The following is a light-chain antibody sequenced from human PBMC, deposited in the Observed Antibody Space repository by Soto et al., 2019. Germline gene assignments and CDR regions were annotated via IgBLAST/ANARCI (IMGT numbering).Light chain of an antibody. CDR2: AAS. Sequence: DIQMTQSPSSLSASVGDSVTVTCRASQSISTYLNWYQQKPGKAPNLLIFAASSLQSGVPSRFSGSGSGTDFTLTISSLQPEDFAVYYCQQYGSSPRAFGPGTTVDIK. CDR1: QSISTY. CDR3: QQYGSSPRA. J-gene: IGKJ3*01. V-gene: IGKV1-39*01.